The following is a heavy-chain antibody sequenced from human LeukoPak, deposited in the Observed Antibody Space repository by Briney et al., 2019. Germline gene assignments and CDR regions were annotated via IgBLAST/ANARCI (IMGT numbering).Heavy chain of an antibody. CDR1: GFTVSSNF. D-gene: IGHD6-13*01. V-gene: IGHV3-53*01. CDR3: ARSLPYGTTWYGRSDF. CDR2: LYSGGSS. Sequence: GGSLRLSCAASGFTVSSNFMSWVRQAPGKGLEWVSILYSGGSSYYADSVKGRFPISRDNSKNTLYLQMNSLRAEDTAIYYCARSLPYGTTWYGRSDFWGQGTLVTVSS. J-gene: IGHJ4*02.